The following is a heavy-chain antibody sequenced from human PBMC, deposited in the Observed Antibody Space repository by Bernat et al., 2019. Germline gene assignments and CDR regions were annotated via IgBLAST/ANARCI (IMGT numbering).Heavy chain of an antibody. CDR1: GFTFSSYW. J-gene: IGHJ6*02. Sequence: EVQLVESGGGLVQPGGSLRLSCAASGFTFSSYWMHWVRQAPGKGLVWVSRINSDGSSTSYADSVKGRFTISRDNAKNTLYLQMNSLRAEDTAVYYCARAYHNSGSYFYYYYGMDVWGQGTTVTVSS. D-gene: IGHD1-26*01. CDR3: ARAYHNSGSYFYYYYGMDV. V-gene: IGHV3-74*01. CDR2: INSDGSST.